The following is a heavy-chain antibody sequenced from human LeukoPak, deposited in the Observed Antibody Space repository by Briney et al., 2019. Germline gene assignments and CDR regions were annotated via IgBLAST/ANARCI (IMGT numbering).Heavy chain of an antibody. CDR2: ISSSTYI. D-gene: IGHD1-26*01. CDR1: GFTFSRYS. CDR3: ARDGGSGSYRFGY. V-gene: IGHV3-21*01. J-gene: IGHJ4*02. Sequence: GGSLRLSCAASGFTFSRYSMNWVRQAPGKGLEWVSSISSSTYIYYADSVKGRFTISRDNAKNSLYLQMNSLRAEDTAVYYCARDGGSGSYRFGYWGQGTLVTVSS.